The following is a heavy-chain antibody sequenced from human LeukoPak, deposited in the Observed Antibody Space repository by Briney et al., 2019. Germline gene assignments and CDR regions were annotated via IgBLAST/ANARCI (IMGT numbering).Heavy chain of an antibody. D-gene: IGHD2-2*01. J-gene: IGHJ4*02. Sequence: GGSLRLSCAASGFTFSSYAMYWVRQAPGKGLEWVAVISYDGSHKSYADSVKGRFTISRDNSKNTVYLQMSSLRAEDTAVYYCARDVVAVTRGPFDYWGQGTLVTVSS. CDR2: ISYDGSHK. V-gene: IGHV3-30*04. CDR1: GFTFSSYA. CDR3: ARDVVAVTRGPFDY.